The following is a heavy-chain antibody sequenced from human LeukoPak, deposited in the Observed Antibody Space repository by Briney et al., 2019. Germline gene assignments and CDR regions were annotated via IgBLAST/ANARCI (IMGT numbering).Heavy chain of an antibody. Sequence: GEALKISCGGSGYSFSNYWIGWVRQMPGKGLEWMGIIYPGDYETKYSTSFQGLVTISVDKSISTAYLQWSSLKASDTAMYYCAIPPGYCGNDCSFDHWGQGTLVTVSS. V-gene: IGHV5-51*01. CDR3: AIPPGYCGNDCSFDH. D-gene: IGHD2-21*02. CDR2: IYPGDYET. J-gene: IGHJ4*02. CDR1: GYSFSNYW.